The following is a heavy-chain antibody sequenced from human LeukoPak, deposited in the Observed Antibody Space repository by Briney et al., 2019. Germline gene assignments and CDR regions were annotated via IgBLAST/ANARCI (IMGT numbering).Heavy chain of an antibody. Sequence: GASVKVSCKASGYTFTSYGISWVRQAPGQGLEWMGGIIPIFGTANYAQKFQGRVTITTDESTSTAYMELSSLRSEDTAVYYCAHNYGSGSYYTYYFDYWGQGTLVTVSS. CDR2: IIPIFGTA. V-gene: IGHV1-69*05. J-gene: IGHJ4*02. CDR3: AHNYGSGSYYTYYFDY. D-gene: IGHD3-10*01. CDR1: GYTFTSYG.